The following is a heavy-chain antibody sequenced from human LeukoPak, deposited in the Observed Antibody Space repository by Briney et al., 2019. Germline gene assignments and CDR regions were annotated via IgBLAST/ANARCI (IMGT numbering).Heavy chain of an antibody. CDR2: ISSSGSTI. V-gene: IGHV3-48*03. Sequence: GGSLRLSCAASGFTFNSYAMDWVRQAPGKGLEWVSYISSSGSTIYYADSVKGRFTISRDNAKNSLYLQMNSLRAEDTAVYYCATDGGPGYSSSWYLYWGQGTLVTVSS. D-gene: IGHD6-13*01. CDR1: GFTFNSYA. CDR3: ATDGGPGYSSSWYLY. J-gene: IGHJ4*02.